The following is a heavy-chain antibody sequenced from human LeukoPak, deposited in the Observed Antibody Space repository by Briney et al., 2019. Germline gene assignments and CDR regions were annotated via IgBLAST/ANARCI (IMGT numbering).Heavy chain of an antibody. V-gene: IGHV4-34*01. CDR1: XXXXXXXY. CDR3: AXXXXXXXXXXXDY. CDR2: INHSGST. J-gene: IGHJ4*02. Sequence: YXXXXXXXYXSWIRQPPGKGLXXIGEINHSGSTNYXPSLKSRVTISVDTSXNQFSLKLSSVTAADTAVYYCAXXXXXXXXXXXDYXXXXXLVTVSS.